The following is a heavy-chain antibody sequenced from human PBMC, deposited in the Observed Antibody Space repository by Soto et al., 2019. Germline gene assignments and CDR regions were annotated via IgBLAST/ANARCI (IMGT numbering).Heavy chain of an antibody. D-gene: IGHD3-22*01. V-gene: IGHV4-39*01. CDR2: IYYSGST. J-gene: IGHJ3*02. CDR3: ARQVDSSGYYARLGAFDI. Sequence: QLQLQESGPGLVKPSETLSLTCTVSGGSISSSSYYWGWIRQPPGKGLEWIGGIYYSGSTYYNPSLKGRLTLSVDTSKNQFSLKLSSVTAADTAVYYCARQVDSSGYYARLGAFDIWGQGTMVTVSS. CDR1: GGSISSSSYY.